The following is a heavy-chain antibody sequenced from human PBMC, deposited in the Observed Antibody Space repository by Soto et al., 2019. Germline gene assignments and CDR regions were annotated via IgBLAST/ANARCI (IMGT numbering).Heavy chain of an antibody. CDR3: AHSLTNPSTYYYGSGSQTPHFQH. D-gene: IGHD3-10*01. V-gene: IGHV2-5*02. CDR1: GFSLSTSGVG. Sequence: GSGPTLVNPTQTLTLTCTFSGFSLSTSGVGVGWIRQPPGKALEWLALIYWDDDKRYSPSLKSRLTITKDTSKNQVVLTMTNMDPVDTATYYCAHSLTNPSTYYYGSGSQTPHFQHWGQGTLVTVSS. CDR2: IYWDDDK. J-gene: IGHJ1*01.